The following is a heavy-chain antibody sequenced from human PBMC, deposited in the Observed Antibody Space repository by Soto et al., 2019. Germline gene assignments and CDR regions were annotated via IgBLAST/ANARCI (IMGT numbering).Heavy chain of an antibody. CDR3: ARGSYYYGSGSSH. CDR1: GYTFTSYD. V-gene: IGHV1-8*01. CDR2: MNPNSGNT. Sequence: ASVKGSCKASGYTFTSYDINWVRQATGQGLEWMGWMNPNSGNTGYAQKFQGRVTTTRNTSISTAYMELSSLRSEDTAVYYCARGSYYYGSGSSHWGQGTLVTVSS. J-gene: IGHJ4*02. D-gene: IGHD3-10*01.